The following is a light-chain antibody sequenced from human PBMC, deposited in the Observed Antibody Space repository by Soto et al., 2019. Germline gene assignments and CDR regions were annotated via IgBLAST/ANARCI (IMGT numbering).Light chain of an antibody. CDR1: QSVSSN. CDR3: QQYNNWPYT. Sequence: EIVMTQSPATLSVSPGERATLSCRASQSVSSNLAWYQQKPGQAPRLLIYGASTRATGIPARFSGSGSGTEFTRTVSRLQSEDFAVYYCQQYNNWPYTFGQGTKLEIK. V-gene: IGKV3-15*01. J-gene: IGKJ2*01. CDR2: GAS.